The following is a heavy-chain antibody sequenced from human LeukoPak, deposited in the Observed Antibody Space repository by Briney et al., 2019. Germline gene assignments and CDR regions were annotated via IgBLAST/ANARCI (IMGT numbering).Heavy chain of an antibody. V-gene: IGHV3-53*01. CDR3: ASCSGGSCSYFDY. CDR2: IYSGGST. CDR1: GFTVRSNY. Sequence: GGSLRLSCAASGFTVRSNYMSWVRQAPGKGLEWVSVIYSGGSTYYADSVKGRFTISRDNSKNTLYLQMNSLRAEDTAVYYCASCSGGSCSYFDYWXXXTLVTVSS. D-gene: IGHD2-15*01. J-gene: IGHJ4*01.